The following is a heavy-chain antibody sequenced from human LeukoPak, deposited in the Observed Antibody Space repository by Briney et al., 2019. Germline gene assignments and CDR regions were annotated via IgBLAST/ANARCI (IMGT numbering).Heavy chain of an antibody. Sequence: GASVKVSCKASGYTFTGYYMHWVRQAPGQGLEWMGWINPNSGGTNYVQKFQGRVTMTRDTSISTAYMELSRLRSDDTAVYYCARARAWYYYGSGSHTDGMDVWGQGTTVTVSS. J-gene: IGHJ6*02. CDR1: GYTFTGYY. D-gene: IGHD3-10*01. V-gene: IGHV1-2*02. CDR2: INPNSGGT. CDR3: ARARAWYYYGSGSHTDGMDV.